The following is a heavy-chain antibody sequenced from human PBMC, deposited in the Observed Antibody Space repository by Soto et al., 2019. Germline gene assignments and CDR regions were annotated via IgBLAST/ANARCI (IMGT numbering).Heavy chain of an antibody. CDR2: LSSTNKAI. CDR1: GFNFSGYY. CDR3: ARDRVTSDISTYVYTFDY. J-gene: IGHJ4*02. V-gene: IGHV3-48*02. Sequence: QSGGSLRLSCAASGFNFSGYYMNWVRQAPGKGLEWLACLSSTNKAIYYADSVKGRFTISRDNAKNSLFLQMNSLRDEDTAVYYCARDRVTSDISTYVYTFDYWGQGTLVTVSS. D-gene: IGHD3-22*01.